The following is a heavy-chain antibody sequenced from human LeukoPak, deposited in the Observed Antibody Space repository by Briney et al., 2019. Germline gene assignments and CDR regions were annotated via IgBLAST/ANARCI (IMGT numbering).Heavy chain of an antibody. CDR3: ASFGPVAGGHDY. D-gene: IGHD6-19*01. V-gene: IGHV3-23*01. J-gene: IGHJ4*02. Sequence: GGSLRLSCVASGFSFTTHAMGWVRQAPGKGLEWVSHISGSGGSTKYSGSVKGRFTISRDNSKNTLYLQMNSLRAEDTAVYYCASFGPVAGGHDYWGQGTLVTVSS. CDR1: GFSFTTHA. CDR2: ISGSGGST.